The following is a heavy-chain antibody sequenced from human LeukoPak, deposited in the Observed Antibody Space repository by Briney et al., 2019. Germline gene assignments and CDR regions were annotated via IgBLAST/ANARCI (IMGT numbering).Heavy chain of an antibody. D-gene: IGHD3-22*01. V-gene: IGHV1-8*01. CDR1: GYRLTSYD. CDR2: MNANSGHT. CDR3: ARGMYDSSGHYYYFYYAMDV. Sequence: RASVKVSCKTSGYRLTSYDINWVRQATGQGPEWMGWMNANSGHTGYAQKFQGRVTMTRDTSINTAYMELSSLRSEDTAVYYCARGMYDSSGHYYYFYYAMDVWGQGTTVTVS. J-gene: IGHJ6*02.